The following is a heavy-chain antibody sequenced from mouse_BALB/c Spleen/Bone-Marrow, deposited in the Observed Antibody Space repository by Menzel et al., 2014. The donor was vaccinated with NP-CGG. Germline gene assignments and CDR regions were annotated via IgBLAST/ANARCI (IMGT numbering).Heavy chain of an antibody. CDR1: GYTFXSYW. D-gene: IGHD1-1*01. J-gene: IGHJ4*01. CDR2: INPSTGYT. V-gene: IGHV1-7*01. CDR3: ARPPYYYGSSYDAMDY. Sequence: VQLQQSGAELAKPGASVKMSCKASGYTFXSYWMHWVKQRPGQGLEWIGYINPSTGYTEYNQKFKDKATLTADKSSGTAYMQLSSLTSEDSAVYYCARPPYYYGSSYDAMDYWGQGTSVTVSS.